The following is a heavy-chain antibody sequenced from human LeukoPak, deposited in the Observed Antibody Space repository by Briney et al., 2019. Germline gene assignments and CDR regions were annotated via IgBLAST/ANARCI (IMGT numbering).Heavy chain of an antibody. CDR1: GYTFTSYA. Sequence: ASVNVSCKASGYTFTSYAMHWVRQAPGQRLEWMGWINVGNGNTKYSQKFQGRVTITRGTSASTAYMELSSLRSEDTAVYYCARPVYYDILTGGGPADYWGQGTLVTVSS. CDR3: ARPVYYDILTGGGPADY. CDR2: INVGNGNT. J-gene: IGHJ4*02. V-gene: IGHV1-3*01. D-gene: IGHD3-9*01.